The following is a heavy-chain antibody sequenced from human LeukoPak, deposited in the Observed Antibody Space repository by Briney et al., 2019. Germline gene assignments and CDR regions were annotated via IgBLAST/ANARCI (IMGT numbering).Heavy chain of an antibody. Sequence: GRSLRLSCAASGFTFSSYGMHWVRQAPGKGLEWVAVISYDGSNKYYADSVKGRFTISRDNSKNTLYLQMNSLRTEDTAIYYCAKEDVVVITIRYFQHWGQGTLVTVPS. D-gene: IGHD3-22*01. CDR3: AKEDVVVITIRYFQH. CDR1: GFTFSSYG. V-gene: IGHV3-30*18. CDR2: ISYDGSNK. J-gene: IGHJ1*01.